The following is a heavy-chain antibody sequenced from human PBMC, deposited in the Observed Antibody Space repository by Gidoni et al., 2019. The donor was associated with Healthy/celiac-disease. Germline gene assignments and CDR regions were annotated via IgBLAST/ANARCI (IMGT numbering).Heavy chain of an antibody. CDR2: IYYSGST. CDR3: ARERRNDSSGYYPDAFDI. Sequence: EWIGYIYYSGSTYYNPSLKSRVTISVDTSKNQFSLKLSSVTAADTAVYYCARERRNDSSGYYPDAFDIWGQGTMVTVSS. D-gene: IGHD3-22*01. J-gene: IGHJ3*02. V-gene: IGHV4-31*02.